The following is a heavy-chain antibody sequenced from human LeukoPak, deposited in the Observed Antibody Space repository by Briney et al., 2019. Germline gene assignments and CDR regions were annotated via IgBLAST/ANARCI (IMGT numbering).Heavy chain of an antibody. V-gene: IGHV3-9*01. CDR2: ISWNSGSI. Sequence: GGSLRLSCAASGLTFDDYAMHWVRQAPGKGLEWVSGISWNSGSIGYADSVKGRFTISRDNAKNSLYLQMNSLRAEDTALYYCAKDMGSSGTFDYWGQGTLVTVSS. J-gene: IGHJ4*02. CDR1: GLTFDDYA. D-gene: IGHD3-22*01. CDR3: AKDMGSSGTFDY.